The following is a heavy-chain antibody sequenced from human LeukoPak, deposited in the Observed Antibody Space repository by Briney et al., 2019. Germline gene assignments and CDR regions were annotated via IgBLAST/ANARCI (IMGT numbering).Heavy chain of an antibody. V-gene: IGHV1-69*13. J-gene: IGHJ1*01. Sequence: SVKVSCKASGGTCSSYAISWVRQATGQGLEWMGGIIPIFGTAKYAQKFQGRVTITADEYTSTAYMELSSLRSEDTAVYYCARDSSDFLNLIPHWGQGTLVTVSS. CDR1: GGTCSSYA. D-gene: IGHD2/OR15-2a*01. CDR3: ARDSSDFLNLIPH. CDR2: IIPIFGTA.